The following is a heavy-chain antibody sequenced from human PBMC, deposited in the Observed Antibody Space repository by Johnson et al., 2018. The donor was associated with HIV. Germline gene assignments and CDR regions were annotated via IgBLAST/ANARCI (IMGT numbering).Heavy chain of an antibody. V-gene: IGHV3-23*04. CDR3: ARERGAFDI. Sequence: VQLVESGGGVVQPGRSLRLSCAASGFTFSSYAMSWVRQAPGKGLEWVSTISGTHGSTYYADSVKGRFTISRDNAKNSLYLQMNSLRAEDTAVYYCARERGAFDIWGQGTMVTVSS. CDR1: GFTFSSYA. J-gene: IGHJ3*02. D-gene: IGHD1-26*01. CDR2: ISGTHGST.